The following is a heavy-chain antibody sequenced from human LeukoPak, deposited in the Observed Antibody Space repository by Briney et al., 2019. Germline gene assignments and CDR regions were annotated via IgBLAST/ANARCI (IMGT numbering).Heavy chain of an antibody. CDR3: AREKIAAAVTDY. Sequence: ASVKVSCKASGYTFTSYDINWVRQATGQGLEWMGWMNPNSGNTGYAQKFQGRVTMTRNTSISTAYMELSSLRSEDTAVYYCAREKIAAAVTDYWGQGTLVTVSS. D-gene: IGHD6-13*01. CDR1: GYTFTSYD. V-gene: IGHV1-8*01. CDR2: MNPNSGNT. J-gene: IGHJ4*02.